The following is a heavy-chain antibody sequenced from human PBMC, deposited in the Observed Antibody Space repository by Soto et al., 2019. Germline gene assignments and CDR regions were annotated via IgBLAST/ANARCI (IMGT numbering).Heavy chain of an antibody. CDR2: ISYDGSNK. J-gene: IGHJ4*02. V-gene: IGHV3-30-3*01. D-gene: IGHD2-15*01. CDR3: ARRSGDYFNY. CDR1: GFTFSSYA. Sequence: GGSLRLSCAASGFTFSSYAMHWVRQAPGKGLEWVAVISYDGSNKYYADSVKGRFTISRDNSKNQFSLKLSSVTAADTAVYYCARRSGDYFNYWGQGTLVTVSS.